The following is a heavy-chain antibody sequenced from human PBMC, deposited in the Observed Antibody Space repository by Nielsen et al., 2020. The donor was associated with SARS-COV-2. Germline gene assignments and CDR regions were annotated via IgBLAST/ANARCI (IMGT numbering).Heavy chain of an antibody. V-gene: IGHV3-9*01. CDR2: ISWNSGSI. D-gene: IGHD3-22*01. CDR1: GFTFDDYA. J-gene: IGHJ4*02. Sequence: GGSLRLSCAASGFTFDDYAMHWVRQAPGKGLEWVSGISWNSGSIGYADSVKGRFTISRDNAMNSLYLQMNSLRAEDTALYYCATLSSGYDWVFDYWGQGTLVTVSS. CDR3: ATLSSGYDWVFDY.